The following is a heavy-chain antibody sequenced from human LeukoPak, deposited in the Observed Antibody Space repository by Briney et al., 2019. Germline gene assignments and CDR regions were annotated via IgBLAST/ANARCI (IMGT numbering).Heavy chain of an antibody. Sequence: GGSLRLSCAVSGSTFSTYDMHWVRQGIGKGLEWVSAIGTGGDTYYPDSVRGRFTISRENARNSLYLQMNNLRDGDTAVYYCVRVGAEYSSGWNDWYFDLWGRGTLVTVSS. D-gene: IGHD6-19*01. V-gene: IGHV3-13*01. CDR2: IGTGGDT. J-gene: IGHJ2*01. CDR1: GSTFSTYD. CDR3: VRVGAEYSSGWNDWYFDL.